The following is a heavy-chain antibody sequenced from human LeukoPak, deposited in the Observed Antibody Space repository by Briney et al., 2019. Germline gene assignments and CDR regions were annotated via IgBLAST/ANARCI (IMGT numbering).Heavy chain of an antibody. J-gene: IGHJ6*02. D-gene: IGHD4-17*01. Sequence: GGSLRLSCAASGFTFDDYAMHWVRQAPGKGLEWVSGISWNSGSIGYADSVKGRFTISRDNAKNSLYLQMNGLRAEDTALYYCAKGLYGDSQYGMDVWGQGTTVTVSS. V-gene: IGHV3-9*01. CDR2: ISWNSGSI. CDR1: GFTFDDYA. CDR3: AKGLYGDSQYGMDV.